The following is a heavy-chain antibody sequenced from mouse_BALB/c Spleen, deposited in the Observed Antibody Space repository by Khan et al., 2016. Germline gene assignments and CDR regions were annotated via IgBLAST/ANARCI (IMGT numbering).Heavy chain of an antibody. CDR2: ISYDGSN. V-gene: IGHV3-6*02. CDR1: GYSITSGYY. Sequence: EVQLQESGPGLVKPSQSLSLTCSVTGYSITSGYYWNWIRQFPGNKLEWMGYISYDGSNHYNPSLRNRISITRDTSKNQFFLNLNYVTTEDTATYYWTRGGLGPRYFDVWGPGTTVTVSS. J-gene: IGHJ1*01. D-gene: IGHD3-1*01. CDR3: TRGGLGPRYFDV.